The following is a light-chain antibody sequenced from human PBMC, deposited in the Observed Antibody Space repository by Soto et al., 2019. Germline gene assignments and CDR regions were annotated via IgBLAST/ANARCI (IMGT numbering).Light chain of an antibody. CDR3: NPYAGNNLI. Sequence: QSVLTQPPSASVSPGQSVTISCTGTSGDVGGYNYVSWYQQHPGKAPKLMIYEVSKRPSGVPDRFSGSKSGNTASLTVSGLQAEDEAAYYCNPYAGNNLIFGGGTKLTVL. V-gene: IGLV2-8*01. CDR1: SGDVGGYNY. J-gene: IGLJ2*01. CDR2: EVS.